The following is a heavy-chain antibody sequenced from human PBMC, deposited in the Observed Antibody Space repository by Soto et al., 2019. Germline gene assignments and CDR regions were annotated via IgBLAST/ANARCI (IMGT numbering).Heavy chain of an antibody. J-gene: IGHJ3*02. CDR3: AKSLFAYYDILTGYPQLAMDAFDI. V-gene: IGHV3-23*01. CDR1: GFTFSSYA. CDR2: ISGSGGST. D-gene: IGHD3-9*01. Sequence: GGSLRLSCAASGFTFSSYAMSWVRQAPGKGLEWVSAISGSGGSTYCADSVKGRFTISRDNSKNTLYLQMNSLRAEDTAVYYCAKSLFAYYDILTGYPQLAMDAFDIWGQGTMVTVSS.